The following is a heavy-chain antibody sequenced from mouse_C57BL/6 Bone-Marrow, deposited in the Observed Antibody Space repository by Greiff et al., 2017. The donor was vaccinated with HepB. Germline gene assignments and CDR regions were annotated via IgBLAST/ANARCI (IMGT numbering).Heavy chain of an antibody. V-gene: IGHV1-63*01. CDR1: GYTFTNYW. Sequence: QVQLQQSVAELVRPGTSVKMSCKASGYTFTNYWIGWAKQRPGHGLEWIGDIYPGGGYTNYNEKFKGKATLTADKSSSTAYMQFSSLTSEDSAIYYCARLTTVVATGGYFDVWGTGTTVTVSA. CDR2: IYPGGGYT. CDR3: ARLTTVVATGGYFDV. J-gene: IGHJ1*03. D-gene: IGHD1-1*01.